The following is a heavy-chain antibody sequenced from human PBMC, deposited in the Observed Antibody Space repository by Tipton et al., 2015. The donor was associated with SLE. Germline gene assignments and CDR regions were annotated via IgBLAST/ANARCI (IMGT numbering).Heavy chain of an antibody. CDR3: ARLSCSSISCYVDS. CDR2: MYTRGST. J-gene: IGHJ4*02. Sequence: TLSLTCAVSGYSISSGYYWGWIRQSAGKGLEWIGRMYTRGSTNYSPSLRSRVTISIDRSKNQLSLKLSSVTAADTAVYYCARLSCSSISCYVDSWGQGTLVTVSS. V-gene: IGHV4-61*02. CDR1: GYSISSGYY. D-gene: IGHD2-15*01.